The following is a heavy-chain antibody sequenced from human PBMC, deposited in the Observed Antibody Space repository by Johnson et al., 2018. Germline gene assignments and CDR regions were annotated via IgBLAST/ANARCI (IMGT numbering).Heavy chain of an antibody. CDR2: FSGSGDNT. CDR1: GFA. V-gene: IGHV3-23*04. Sequence: VQLVESGGGLVQRGGSLRLSCAASGFAMTWVRQAPGKGLEWVSTFSGSGDNTHNADSVKGRFNLSRDKSKKTLSLEMNSLRDEDTAVDYLVRTIGAYYGSGRNEYFQHWGQVTLVTVSA. J-gene: IGHJ1*01. D-gene: IGHD3-10*01. CDR3: VRTIGAYYGSGRNEYFQH.